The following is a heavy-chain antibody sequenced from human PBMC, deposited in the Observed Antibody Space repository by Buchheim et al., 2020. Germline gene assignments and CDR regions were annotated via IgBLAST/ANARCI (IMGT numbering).Heavy chain of an antibody. D-gene: IGHD6-6*01. Sequence: EVQLVESGGGLVQPGGSLRLSCAASGFTFSSYWMHWVRQAPGKGLVWVSRINSDGSSTSYADSVKGRFTISRDNAKNTLYLQMNSLRAEDTAVYYCARVLKAARGIKSVYYYGMDVWGQWTT. CDR3: ARVLKAARGIKSVYYYGMDV. J-gene: IGHJ6*02. V-gene: IGHV3-74*01. CDR1: GFTFSSYW. CDR2: INSDGSST.